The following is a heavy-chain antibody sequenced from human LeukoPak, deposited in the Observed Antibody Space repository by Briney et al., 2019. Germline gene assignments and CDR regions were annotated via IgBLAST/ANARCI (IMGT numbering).Heavy chain of an antibody. J-gene: IGHJ4*02. CDR3: AREGVYYDILAAYYRPYYFDF. CDR1: GGPFSGYY. V-gene: IGHV4-34*01. D-gene: IGHD3-9*01. Sequence: SETLSLTCAVYGGPFSGYYWSWIRQPPGKGLEWIGEITYSGSTNYNPSLKSRVTISVDTSKNQFSLKLSSVTAADTAVYYCAREGVYYDILAAYYRPYYFDFWGQGTLVTVYS. CDR2: ITYSGST.